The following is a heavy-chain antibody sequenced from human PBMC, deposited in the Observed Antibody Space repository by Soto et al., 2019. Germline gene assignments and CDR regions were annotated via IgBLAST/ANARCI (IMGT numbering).Heavy chain of an antibody. J-gene: IGHJ4*01. CDR3: ARHDGFSSGWIFDY. D-gene: IGHD6-19*01. CDR1: GGSISSGGSY. Sequence: SETLSLTCTVSGGSISSGGSYWSWIRQSPGKGLEWIGYIYYSGTTYYNPSLKSRVTISVDTSNNQLSLKLRSVTAADTAVYYCARHDGFSSGWIFDYWGHGTLVTVSS. V-gene: IGHV4-39*01. CDR2: IYYSGTT.